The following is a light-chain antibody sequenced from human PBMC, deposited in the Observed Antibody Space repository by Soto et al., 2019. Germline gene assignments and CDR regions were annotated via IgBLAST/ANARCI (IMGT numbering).Light chain of an antibody. CDR1: QSLLHSNGYNY. J-gene: IGKJ2*01. Sequence: DIVMTQSPVSLPVNPGEPASISCRSSQSLLHSNGYNYLDWYLQKPGQSPQLLIYLGSNRASGVPDRFSGSGSGTDFTLIISRVEAEDGGVYYCMQALQTPYTFGQGTKLEIK. V-gene: IGKV2-28*01. CDR3: MQALQTPYT. CDR2: LGS.